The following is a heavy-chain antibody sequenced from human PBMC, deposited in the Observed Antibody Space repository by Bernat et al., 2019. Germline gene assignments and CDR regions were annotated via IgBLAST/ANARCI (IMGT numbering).Heavy chain of an antibody. D-gene: IGHD2-15*01. Sequence: EVQLVESGGGLVQPGGSLRLSCASSGFSFSGYWMHWVRQDPGKGLVWVSRINSEGSSTNYADSVKGRFTISRGNAKNTLYLQMNSLRAEDTAVYYCARSRGALVDYWGQGTLVTVSS. CDR2: INSEGSST. V-gene: IGHV3-74*01. CDR3: ARSRGALVDY. J-gene: IGHJ4*02. CDR1: GFSFSGYW.